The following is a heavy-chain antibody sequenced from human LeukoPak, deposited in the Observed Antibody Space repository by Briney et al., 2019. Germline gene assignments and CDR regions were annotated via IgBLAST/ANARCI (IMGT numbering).Heavy chain of an antibody. J-gene: IGHJ4*02. Sequence: PSVTLSLTYTVSGGSISSYYWSWIRQPPGKGLEWIGCIYYSGSTNYNPSLKSRVTISVDTSKNQFSLKLSSVTAADTAVYYCARARSVAAAGNDYWGQGTLVTVSA. CDR3: ARARSVAAAGNDY. CDR2: IYYSGST. V-gene: IGHV4-59*01. D-gene: IGHD6-13*01. CDR1: GGSISSYY.